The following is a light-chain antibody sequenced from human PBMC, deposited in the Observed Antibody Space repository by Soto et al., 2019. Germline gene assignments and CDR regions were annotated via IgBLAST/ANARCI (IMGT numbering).Light chain of an antibody. J-gene: IGKJ3*01. Sequence: DIQMTQSPSSLSAFVGDRVTITCRASQSISRYLNWYQHKPGKAPKPLIYSASSLQSGVPSRFSGSGYGTDFTLTIISLQPEDSATYYCQQRHNTPVTVGPGTTVDFK. CDR3: QQRHNTPVT. V-gene: IGKV1-39*01. CDR1: QSISRY. CDR2: SAS.